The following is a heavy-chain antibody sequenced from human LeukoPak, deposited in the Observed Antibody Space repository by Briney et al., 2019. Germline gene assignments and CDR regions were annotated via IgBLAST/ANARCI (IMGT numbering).Heavy chain of an antibody. CDR1: GISIGDYA. CDR3: TESRFYDYVWGGS. J-gene: IGHJ5*02. V-gene: IGHV3-49*03. D-gene: IGHD3-16*01. CDR2: IRSKAYGGTT. Sequence: GGSLRLSCTASGISIGDYAMSWFRQAPGKGLEWVSLIRSKAYGGTTEYAASVEGRLTISRDDSKSIAYLQMNSLKTEDTAVYYCTESRFYDYVWGGSWGQGTLVTVSS.